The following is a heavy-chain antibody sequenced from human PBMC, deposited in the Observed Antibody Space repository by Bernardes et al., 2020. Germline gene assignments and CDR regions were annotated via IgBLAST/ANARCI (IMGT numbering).Heavy chain of an antibody. CDR1: GFTFSSYA. J-gene: IGHJ6*02. D-gene: IGHD3-10*01. V-gene: IGHV3-23*01. CDR2: ISGSGGST. Sequence: GGSLRLSCAASGFTFSSYAMSWVRQAPGKGLEWVSAISGSGGSTYYADSVKGRFTISRDNSKNTLYLQMNSLRAEDTAVYYCAKARYYYGSGTTPPSYGMDVWGQGTTVTVSS. CDR3: AKARYYYGSGTTPPSYGMDV.